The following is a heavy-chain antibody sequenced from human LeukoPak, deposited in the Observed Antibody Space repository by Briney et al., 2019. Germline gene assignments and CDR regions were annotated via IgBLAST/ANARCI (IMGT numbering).Heavy chain of an antibody. Sequence: GGSLRLSCAASGFTFSAYSMHWVRQAPGKGLEWVALISYDGSKKYYAGSVEGRFTVSRDNSKNTLYLQMNGLSADDTAVYYCAKDRVPLAYYYGMDVWGQGTTVTVSS. V-gene: IGHV3-30-3*01. D-gene: IGHD3-10*01. CDR2: ISYDGSKK. CDR3: AKDRVPLAYYYGMDV. CDR1: GFTFSAYS. J-gene: IGHJ6*02.